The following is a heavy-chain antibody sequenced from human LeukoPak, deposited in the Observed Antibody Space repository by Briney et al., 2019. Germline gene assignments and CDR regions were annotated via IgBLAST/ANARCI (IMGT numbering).Heavy chain of an antibody. Sequence: SSETLSLTCTVSGGSISSYHWIWIRQPAGKGLEWIGRINSNGDTVYNPSLKSRATMSLDMTNNQFSRKLCSVTAADTAVYYCARDRGLDGSDQLDSWGPGTLVTVSS. CDR3: ARDRGLDGSDQLDS. CDR2: INSNGDT. D-gene: IGHD3-10*01. J-gene: IGHJ5*01. V-gene: IGHV4-4*07. CDR1: GGSISSYH.